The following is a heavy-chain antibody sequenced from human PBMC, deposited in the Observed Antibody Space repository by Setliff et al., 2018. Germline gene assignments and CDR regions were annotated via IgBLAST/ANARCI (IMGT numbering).Heavy chain of an antibody. J-gene: IGHJ5*02. CDR2: ISTDGSSI. Sequence: GGSLRLSCAASGFTFRGFAMHWVRQAPGQGLVWVARISTDGSSITYADSVKGRFTISRDNARNTLYLQMNSLTAEDTAVYYCARVGSKPQLGWFDPWGQGTLVTVSS. D-gene: IGHD1-26*01. V-gene: IGHV3-74*03. CDR3: ARVGSKPQLGWFDP. CDR1: GFTFRGFA.